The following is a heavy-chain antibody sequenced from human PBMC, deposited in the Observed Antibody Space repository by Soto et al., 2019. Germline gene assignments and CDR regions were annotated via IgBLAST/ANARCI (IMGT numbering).Heavy chain of an antibody. Sequence: PSETLSLTCTVSGGSVSSGSYYWSWIRQPPGKGLEWIGYIYYSGSTNYNPSLKSRVTISVDTSKNQFSLKLSSVTAADTAVYYCARDHKGSTAARNHNWFHPWGQGTLVTGSS. CDR1: GGSVSSGSYY. V-gene: IGHV4-61*01. CDR3: ARDHKGSTAARNHNWFHP. J-gene: IGHJ5*02. CDR2: IYYSGST. D-gene: IGHD4-17*01.